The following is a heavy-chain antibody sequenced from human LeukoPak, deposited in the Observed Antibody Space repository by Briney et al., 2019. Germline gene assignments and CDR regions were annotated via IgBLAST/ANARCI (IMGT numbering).Heavy chain of an antibody. Sequence: GGSLRLSCAASGFTFSSYAMHWVRQAPGKGLEWVAVISYDGSNKYYADSVKGRFTISRDNSKNTLYLQMNSLRAEDTAVYYCAKDLGMIAAAYFDYWGQGTLVTVSS. CDR3: AKDLGMIAAAYFDY. J-gene: IGHJ4*02. CDR1: GFTFSSYA. CDR2: ISYDGSNK. D-gene: IGHD6-13*01. V-gene: IGHV3-30-3*01.